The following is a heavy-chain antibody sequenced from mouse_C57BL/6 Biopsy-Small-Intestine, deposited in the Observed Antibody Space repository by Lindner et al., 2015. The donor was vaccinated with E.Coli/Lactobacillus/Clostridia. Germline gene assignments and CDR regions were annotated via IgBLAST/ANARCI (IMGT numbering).Heavy chain of an antibody. V-gene: IGHV1-22*01. D-gene: IGHD2-3*01. CDR1: GYTFTDNN. CDR2: INPNNGGT. Sequence: VQLQESGPELVKPGASVKMSCKASGYTFTDNNIHWVKQSHGKSLEWIGYINPNNGGTSYNQKFKGKATLTVNKSSSTAYMELRSLTSEDSAVYYCARWLLIFDYWGQGTTLTVSS. CDR3: ARWLLIFDY. J-gene: IGHJ2*01.